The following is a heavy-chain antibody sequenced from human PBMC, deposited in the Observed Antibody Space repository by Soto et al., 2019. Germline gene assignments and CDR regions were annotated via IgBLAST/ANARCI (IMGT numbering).Heavy chain of an antibody. Sequence: GASVKVSCKASGYTFTGYYMHWVRQAPGQGLEWMGWIYPKSGGTKYAQKFQSRVTMTRDTSISTAYMELSRLRSDDTAVYYCVRRSTNSDYCLDNWGQGTLGTVSS. CDR3: VRRSTNSDYCLDN. J-gene: IGHJ4*02. D-gene: IGHD4-4*01. V-gene: IGHV1-2*02. CDR1: GYTFTGYY. CDR2: IYPKSGGT.